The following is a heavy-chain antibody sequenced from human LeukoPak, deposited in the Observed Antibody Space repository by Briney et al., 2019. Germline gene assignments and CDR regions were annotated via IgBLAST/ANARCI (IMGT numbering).Heavy chain of an antibody. D-gene: IGHD4-17*01. CDR2: INPDDSDT. J-gene: IGHJ5*02. V-gene: IGHV5-51*01. CDR3: ARLRDYAPSDP. Sequence: GESLKISCMTSGYDFSTFWIGWVRQMPGKGLEWMGIINPDDSDTRYSPSFQGQVTISADKSISTAYLQWSSLKASDTAMYYCARLRDYAPSDPWGQGTLVTVSS. CDR1: GYDFSTFW.